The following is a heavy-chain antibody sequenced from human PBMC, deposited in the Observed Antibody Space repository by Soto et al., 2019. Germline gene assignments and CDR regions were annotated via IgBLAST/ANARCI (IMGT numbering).Heavy chain of an antibody. CDR1: GFSFSDYG. V-gene: IGHV3-33*01. D-gene: IGHD6-13*01. CDR2: IWFDASHE. CDR3: ARDQGRATADGPLGNGLDV. J-gene: IGHJ6*02. Sequence: QVHLVESGGGVVQPGTSLRLSCAASGFSFSDYGMHWVRQAPGKGLEWLTIIWFDASHEYYADSVKGRFTISRENSNNPLYLQLNSLTADDTAVYFCARDQGRATADGPLGNGLDVWGQGTAVTVSS.